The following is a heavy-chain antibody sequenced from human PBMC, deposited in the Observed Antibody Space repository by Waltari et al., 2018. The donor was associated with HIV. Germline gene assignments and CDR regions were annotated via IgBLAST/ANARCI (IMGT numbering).Heavy chain of an antibody. D-gene: IGHD3-3*02. CDR3: ARASHYSEFSTFDGDYYFDF. CDR1: GFSVRNHW. J-gene: IGHJ4*02. V-gene: IGHV3-74*01. Sequence: VQLVESGGGSIKTGGSLRLSCAASGFSVRNHWMDWVRQGPGKGLVWLERINSDGSTRNYADALKGRFVISRDNAINTVYLQLNNLKVEDTAVYFCARASHYSEFSTFDGDYYFDFWGRGTRVAVSS. CDR2: INSDGSTR.